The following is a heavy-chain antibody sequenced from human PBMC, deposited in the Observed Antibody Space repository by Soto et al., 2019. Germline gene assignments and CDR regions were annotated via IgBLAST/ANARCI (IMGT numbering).Heavy chain of an antibody. Sequence: PGESLKISCMGSGYTFTSHWIGWVRQMPGKGLEWMGIIYPGDSDTRYSPSFQGQVTISADKSIRTAYLQWNSLKASDTAMYYCVRVGLVGSNSLTHAWFDPWGPGTLVTVSS. CDR2: IYPGDSDT. V-gene: IGHV5-51*01. D-gene: IGHD2-8*02. J-gene: IGHJ5*02. CDR1: GYTFTSHW. CDR3: VRVGLVGSNSLTHAWFDP.